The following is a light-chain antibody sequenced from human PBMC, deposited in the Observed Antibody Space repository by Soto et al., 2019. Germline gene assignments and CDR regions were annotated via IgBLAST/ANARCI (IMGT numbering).Light chain of an antibody. J-gene: IGKJ1*01. CDR3: QSNYILPWT. CDR1: QYISNY. CDR2: SAS. Sequence: DIQVTRSPTSLSASVGDRVTITCRTSQYISNYLNWYQHKAGKAPQLLIYSASTLQIGGPSRFSGRGSGTEFTLTISTLQPDDYASYYCQSNYILPWTFGQGTKVETK. V-gene: IGKV1-39*01.